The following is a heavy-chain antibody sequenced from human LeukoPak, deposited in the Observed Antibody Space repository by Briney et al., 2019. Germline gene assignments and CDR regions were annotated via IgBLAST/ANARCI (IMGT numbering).Heavy chain of an antibody. CDR2: ISAYNGNT. Sequence: GASVKVSCKASGYTITSYGISWVRQAPGQGLEWMGWISAYNGNTNYAQKLQGRVTMTTGTSTSTAYMELRSLRSDDTAVYYCARPATVTTSSWFDPWGQGTLVTVSS. V-gene: IGHV1-18*01. CDR1: GYTITSYG. CDR3: ARPATVTTSSWFDP. J-gene: IGHJ5*02. D-gene: IGHD4-11*01.